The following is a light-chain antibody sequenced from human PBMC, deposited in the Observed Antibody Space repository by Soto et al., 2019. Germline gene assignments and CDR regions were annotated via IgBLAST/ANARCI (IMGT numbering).Light chain of an antibody. CDR2: DVS. J-gene: IGLJ1*01. CDR1: STDVGGYNY. Sequence: QSVLTQPASVSGSPGQSITISCTGTSTDVGGYNYVSWYQQHPGKAPKLIIYDVSNRPSGVSNRLSGSKSANTASLTISGLQAEDEADYYCSSYTSASSVFGTGTKLTVL. V-gene: IGLV2-14*03. CDR3: SSYTSASSV.